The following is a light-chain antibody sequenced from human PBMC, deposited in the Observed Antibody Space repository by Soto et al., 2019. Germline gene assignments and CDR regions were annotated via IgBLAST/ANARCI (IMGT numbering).Light chain of an antibody. CDR3: QQYGSSPPYT. V-gene: IGKV3-20*01. CDR1: QSISSSY. CDR2: GAS. J-gene: IGKJ2*01. Sequence: EIILTQSPGILSLCPGERATLSCRASQSISSSYIAWYQQRPGQAPRLLIYGASNRATGIPDRFSASGSKTDFTLTISRLEPEDFAVYYCQQYGSSPPYTFGQGTKLEIK.